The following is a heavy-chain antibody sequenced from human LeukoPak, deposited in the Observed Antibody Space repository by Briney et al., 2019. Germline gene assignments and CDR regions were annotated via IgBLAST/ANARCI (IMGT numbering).Heavy chain of an antibody. Sequence: PGGSLRLSCAASGFTFNNYWMHWVRQAPGKGLVWVSRINSDGSKTRYADSVKGRFTISRDNAKNSLYLQMNSLRAEDTAVYYCAELGITMIGGVWGKGTTVTISS. J-gene: IGHJ6*04. CDR1: GFTFNNYW. V-gene: IGHV3-74*01. CDR2: INSDGSKT. CDR3: AELGITMIGGV. D-gene: IGHD3-10*02.